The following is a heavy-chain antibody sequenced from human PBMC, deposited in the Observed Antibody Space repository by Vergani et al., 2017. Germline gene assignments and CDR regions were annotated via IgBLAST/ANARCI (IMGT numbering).Heavy chain of an antibody. D-gene: IGHD2-15*01. Sequence: QAQLQESGPRLVKPSQTLSLTCSFSGGSLDIHGQTWGWIRQPAGEGLEWIGLIDVKGNSNFSPSLESRVSISVDTSKSQFSLKLNSVTVADTAVYYCARSRPYCTSGSCPAIWGQGTLVTVSS. V-gene: IGHV4-61*02. J-gene: IGHJ4*02. CDR1: GGSLDIHGQT. CDR3: ARSRPYCTSGSCPAI. CDR2: IDVKGNS.